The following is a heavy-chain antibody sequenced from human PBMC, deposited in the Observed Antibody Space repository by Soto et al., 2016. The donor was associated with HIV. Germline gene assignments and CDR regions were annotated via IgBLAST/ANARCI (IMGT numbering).Heavy chain of an antibody. CDR1: GLTFNTYA. CDR2: ISSSGGST. Sequence: EVQLLESGGGLVQPGGSLRLSCAASGLTFNTYAMNWVRQAPGKGLEWVSGISSSGGSTYYADSMKGRFTISRDNSKNTLFLHMHSLMAEDTAVYYCVHRSGTTAFDNWGQGTLVTVSS. CDR3: VHRSGTTAFDN. J-gene: IGHJ4*02. V-gene: IGHV3-23*01. D-gene: IGHD2-2*01.